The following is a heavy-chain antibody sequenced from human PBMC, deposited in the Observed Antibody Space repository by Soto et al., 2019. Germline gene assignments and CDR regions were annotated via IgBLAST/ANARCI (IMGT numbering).Heavy chain of an antibody. CDR2: ISAYNGNT. V-gene: IGHV1-18*01. D-gene: IGHD3-10*01. Sequence: VKVSCKASGYTFTSYGISWVRQAPGQGLEWMGWISAYNGNTNYAQKLRGRVTMTTDTSTSTAYMELRSLRSDDTAVYYCARDKLIRGVMSIYYYYYGMDVWGQGTTVTVSS. J-gene: IGHJ6*02. CDR1: GYTFTSYG. CDR3: ARDKLIRGVMSIYYYYYGMDV.